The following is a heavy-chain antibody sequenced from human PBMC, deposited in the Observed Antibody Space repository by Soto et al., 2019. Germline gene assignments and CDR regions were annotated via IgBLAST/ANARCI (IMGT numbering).Heavy chain of an antibody. Sequence: SETLSLTCAVSGGSISSGGYSGIWIRQPPGKVLEWIGYIYHSGSTYYNPSLKSRVTISVDRSKNQFSLKLSSVTAADTAVYYCARGGNSQYNWFDPWGQGTLVTVSS. D-gene: IGHD2-21*02. CDR3: ARGGNSQYNWFDP. CDR2: IYHSGST. CDR1: GGSISSGGYS. J-gene: IGHJ5*02. V-gene: IGHV4-30-2*01.